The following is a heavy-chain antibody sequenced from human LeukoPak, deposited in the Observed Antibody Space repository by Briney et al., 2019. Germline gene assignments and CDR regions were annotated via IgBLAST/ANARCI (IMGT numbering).Heavy chain of an antibody. CDR2: IKQDGSEK. V-gene: IGHV3-7*03. J-gene: IGHJ6*04. CDR3: ARDGGAVDTVYGMDV. CDR1: GFTFSSYW. Sequence: GGSLRLSCAASGFTFSSYWMSWVRQAPGKGLEWVANIKQDGSEKYYVDSVKGRFTISRDNAKNSLYLQTNSLRAEDTAVYYCARDGGAVDTVYGMDVWGKGTTVTVSS. D-gene: IGHD3-16*01.